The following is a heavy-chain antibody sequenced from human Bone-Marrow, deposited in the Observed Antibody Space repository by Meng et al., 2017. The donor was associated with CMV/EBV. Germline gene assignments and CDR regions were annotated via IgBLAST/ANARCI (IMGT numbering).Heavy chain of an antibody. CDR2: IRYDGSNK. V-gene: IGHV3-30*02. D-gene: IGHD4-17*01. CDR3: AKVAITTVTKKLPYCFDY. Sequence: GESLKIPCAASGFTFSSYGLHWVRQAPGKGLEWVAFIRYDGSNKYYADSVKGRFTIPRDNSKNTLYLQMNSLRAEDKAVYYIAKVAITTVTKKLPYCFDYWGQGTLVTVSS. J-gene: IGHJ4*02. CDR1: GFTFSSYG.